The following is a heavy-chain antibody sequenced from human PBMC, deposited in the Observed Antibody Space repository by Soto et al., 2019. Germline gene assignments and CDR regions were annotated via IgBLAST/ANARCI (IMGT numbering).Heavy chain of an antibody. CDR1: GFTFSSYA. CDR2: ISGSGGST. CDR3: AKLFASVGTPADY. Sequence: EVQLLESGGGLVQPGGSLRLSCAASGFTFSSYAMSWVRQAPGKGLEWVSAISGSGGSTYYADSVKGRFTISRDNAKNTLYLQMNSLRAEDTAVYYCAKLFASVGTPADYWGQGTLVTVSS. J-gene: IGHJ4*02. D-gene: IGHD1-1*01. V-gene: IGHV3-23*01.